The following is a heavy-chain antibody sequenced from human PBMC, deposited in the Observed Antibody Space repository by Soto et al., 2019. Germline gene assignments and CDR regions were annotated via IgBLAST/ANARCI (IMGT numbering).Heavy chain of an antibody. D-gene: IGHD6-6*01. Sequence: QLQLQESGSELVKPSQTLSLTCAVSGGSISSGGYSWSWIRQPPGKGLEWIGYIYHSGSTYYNPSLKSRVTISVDRSKNQFSLKLSSVTAADTAVYYCARVVRLSSSVTRTFNWFDPWGQGTLVTVSS. J-gene: IGHJ5*02. CDR1: GGSISSGGYS. CDR3: ARVVRLSSSVTRTFNWFDP. CDR2: IYHSGST. V-gene: IGHV4-30-2*01.